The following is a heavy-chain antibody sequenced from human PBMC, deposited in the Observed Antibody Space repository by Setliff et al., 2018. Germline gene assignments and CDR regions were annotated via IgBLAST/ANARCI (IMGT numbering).Heavy chain of an antibody. V-gene: IGHV3-11*01. Sequence: VGSLRLSCAASGFTFSDYYMSWIRQAPGKGLEWVSYITSSGTTTFYTDSVKGRFAISRDNARNSLSLQMNSLRVEDTAVDYCARDGYPGTSWGQGTLVTVSS. D-gene: IGHD2-2*03. J-gene: IGHJ5*02. CDR1: GFTFSDYY. CDR2: ITSSGTTT. CDR3: ARDGYPGTS.